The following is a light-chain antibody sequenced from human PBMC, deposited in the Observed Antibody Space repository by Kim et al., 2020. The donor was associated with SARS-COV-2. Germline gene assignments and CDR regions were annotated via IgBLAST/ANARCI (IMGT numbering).Light chain of an antibody. CDR1: RSNVGSYS. CDR3: AAWDESLNSPI. J-gene: IGLJ2*01. CDR2: TSD. V-gene: IGLV1-44*01. Sequence: GQTVTMSCSVSRSNVGSYSVNWYLQVPGTAPQLLLHTSDQRPSGVPDRFSGSKSGTSATLAISGLQSEDEADYFCAAWDESLNSPIFGGGTQLTVL.